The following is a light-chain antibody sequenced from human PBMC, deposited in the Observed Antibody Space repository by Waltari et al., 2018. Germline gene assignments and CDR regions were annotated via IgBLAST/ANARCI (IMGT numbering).Light chain of an antibody. J-gene: IGKJ5*01. Sequence: DIQLTQSPSSLSASVGDRVTFTCQASQNIHNYLIWYQQKSGKAPKLLIYDASTLETGVPSRFGGSGSWTDFTLTISSLQPEDVATYYCQQYNTVPITFGQGTRLQIK. CDR2: DAS. CDR3: QQYNTVPIT. V-gene: IGKV1-33*01. CDR1: QNIHNY.